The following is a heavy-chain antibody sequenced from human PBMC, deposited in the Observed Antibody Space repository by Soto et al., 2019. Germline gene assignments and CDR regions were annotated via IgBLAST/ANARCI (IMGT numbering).Heavy chain of an antibody. J-gene: IGHJ5*02. CDR2: ISFDGSNK. CDR3: AREGYYYDSSGYYYRWFDP. CDR1: GFTFSSYT. Sequence: PGGALRLSCAASGFTFSSYTMHWVRQAPGKGLEWVAVISFDGSNKYYADSVKGRFTISRDNSKNTLYLQMNSLRAEDTAVYYCAREGYYYDSSGYYYRWFDPWGQGTLVTVSS. V-gene: IGHV3-30-3*01. D-gene: IGHD3-22*01.